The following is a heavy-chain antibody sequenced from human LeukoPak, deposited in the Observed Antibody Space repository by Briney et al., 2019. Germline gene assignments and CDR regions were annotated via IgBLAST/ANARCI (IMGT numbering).Heavy chain of an antibody. CDR1: GFTFSSYS. J-gene: IGHJ4*02. CDR2: ISSSSSTI. Sequence: GGSLRLSCAASGFTFSSYSMNWVRQAPGKGLEWVSYISSSSSTIYYADSVKGRFTISRDNAKNSLYLQMNSLRAEDTAVYYCARDRALIAAAGTQRGDYWGQGTLVTVSS. D-gene: IGHD6-13*01. CDR3: ARDRALIAAAGTQRGDY. V-gene: IGHV3-48*04.